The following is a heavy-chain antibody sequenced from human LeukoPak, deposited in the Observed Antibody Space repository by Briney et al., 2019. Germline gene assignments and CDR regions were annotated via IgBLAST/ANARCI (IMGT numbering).Heavy chain of an antibody. CDR1: GFVFSDYG. D-gene: IGHD3-22*01. CDR2: ISYDGSNK. CDR3: ARGSIVVAPPNDY. Sequence: GGSLRLSCAASGFVFSDYGMHWVRQAPGKGLEWVAVISYDGSNKYYADSVKGRFTISRDNSKNTLYLQMNSLRAEDTAVYYCARGSIVVAPPNDYWGQGTLVTVSS. V-gene: IGHV3-30*03. J-gene: IGHJ4*02.